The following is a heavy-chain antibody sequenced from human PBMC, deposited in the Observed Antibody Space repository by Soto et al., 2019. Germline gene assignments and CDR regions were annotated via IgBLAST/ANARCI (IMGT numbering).Heavy chain of an antibody. J-gene: IGHJ5*02. Sequence: QVQLQESGPGLVKPSQTLSLTCTVSGGSISSGGYYWSWIRQHPGKGLEWIGYIYYSGSTYYNSSLKRRVSLSVDTSKNQFSLKLSSVTAADTAVYYCARGRAGFFWSGSSDNWFDPWGQGTLVTVSS. CDR1: GGSISSGGYY. V-gene: IGHV4-31*03. D-gene: IGHD3-3*01. CDR2: IYYSGST. CDR3: ARGRAGFFWSGSSDNWFDP.